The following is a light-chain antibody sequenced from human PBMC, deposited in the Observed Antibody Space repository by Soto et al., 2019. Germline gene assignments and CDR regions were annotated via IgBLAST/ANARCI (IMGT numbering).Light chain of an antibody. CDR1: QSVSSSY. V-gene: IGKV3-20*01. J-gene: IGKJ1*01. CDR2: DAS. CDR3: QQYGSSTWT. Sequence: EIVLTQSPGTLSLSPGERATLSCSASQSVSSSYLAWYQQKPGQAPRLLIYDASSRATGIPDRFSGSGSGTDFTLTISRLEPEDFAVYYCQQYGSSTWTFGQGTKVEIK.